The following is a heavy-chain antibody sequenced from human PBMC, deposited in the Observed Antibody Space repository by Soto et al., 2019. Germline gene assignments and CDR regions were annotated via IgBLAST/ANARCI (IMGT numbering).Heavy chain of an antibody. Sequence: ESGGGLVQPGGSLRLSCAASGFTFSSYWMSWVRQAPGKGLEWVANIKQDGSEKYYVDSVKGRFTISRDNAKNSLYLQMNSLRAEDTAVYYCARDSSGYYLHNWFDPWGQGTLVTVSS. V-gene: IGHV3-7*01. D-gene: IGHD3-22*01. CDR3: ARDSSGYYLHNWFDP. CDR2: IKQDGSEK. CDR1: GFTFSSYW. J-gene: IGHJ5*02.